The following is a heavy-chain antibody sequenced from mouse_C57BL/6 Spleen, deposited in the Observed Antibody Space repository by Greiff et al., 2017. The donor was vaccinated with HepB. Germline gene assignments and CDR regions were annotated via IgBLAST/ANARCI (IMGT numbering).Heavy chain of an antibody. CDR2: IYPGDGDT. Sequence: VKLMESGAELVKPGASVKISCKASGYAFSSYWMNWVKQRPGKGLEWIGQIYPGDGDTNYNGKFKGKATPTADKSSSTAYMQLSSLTSEDSAVYFCARSTVVNHYYAMDYWGQGTSVTVSS. D-gene: IGHD1-1*01. V-gene: IGHV1-80*01. J-gene: IGHJ4*01. CDR1: GYAFSSYW. CDR3: ARSTVVNHYYAMDY.